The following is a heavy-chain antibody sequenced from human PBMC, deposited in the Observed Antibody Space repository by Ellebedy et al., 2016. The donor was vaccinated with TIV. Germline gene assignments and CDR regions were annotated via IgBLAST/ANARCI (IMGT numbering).Heavy chain of an antibody. CDR3: ARDVSGYDSPHFDY. CDR2: ISAYNGNT. Sequence: ASVKVSXXASGGTFSSYAISWVRQAPGQGLEWMGWISAYNGNTNYAQKLQGRVTMTTDTSTSTAYMELRSLRSDDTAVYYCARDVSGYDSPHFDYWGQGTLVTVSS. D-gene: IGHD5-12*01. CDR1: GGTFSSYA. J-gene: IGHJ4*02. V-gene: IGHV1-18*01.